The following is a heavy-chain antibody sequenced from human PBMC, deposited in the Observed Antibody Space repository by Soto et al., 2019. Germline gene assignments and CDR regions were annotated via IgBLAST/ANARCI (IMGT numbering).Heavy chain of an antibody. J-gene: IGHJ4*02. CDR1: GVSISSANW. Sequence: SETLSLTCAVSGVSISSANWWTWVRQSPQRGLEYIGEIFHDGTANYYPSFERRVAISVDTSKNQFSLKLTSVTAADTAIYFCARLVYDTRLNYMYFDFWGQGTLVTVSS. D-gene: IGHD3-10*01. CDR3: ARLVYDTRLNYMYFDF. CDR2: IFHDGTA. V-gene: IGHV4-4*02.